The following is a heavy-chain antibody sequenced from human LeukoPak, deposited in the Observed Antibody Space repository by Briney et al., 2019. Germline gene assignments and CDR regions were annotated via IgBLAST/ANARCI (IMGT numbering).Heavy chain of an antibody. J-gene: IGHJ6*03. CDR3: TTSCSGTYYYYYYYMDV. Sequence: GGSLRLSCAASGFTLSNAWMSWVRQAPGKGLEWVGRIKSKTDGGTTDYAAPVKGRFTISRDDSKNTLYLQMNSLKTEDTAVYYCTTSCSGTYYYYYYYMDVWGKGTTVTVCS. CDR2: IKSKTDGGTT. CDR1: GFTLSNAW. D-gene: IGHD3-10*02. V-gene: IGHV3-15*01.